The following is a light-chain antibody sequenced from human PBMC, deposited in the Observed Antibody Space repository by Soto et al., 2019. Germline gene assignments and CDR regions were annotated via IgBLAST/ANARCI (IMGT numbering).Light chain of an antibody. CDR2: DVT. CDR3: SSYSSSSTAYV. J-gene: IGLJ1*01. V-gene: IGLV2-14*01. Sequence: QSALTQPASVSGSPGQWITISCTGTSSDIGGYNYVSWYQQYPGKAPKLMIYDVTTRPSGVSNRFSGSKSGNTASLTISGLQAEDEADYYCSSYSSSSTAYVFGSGTKVTVL. CDR1: SSDIGGYNY.